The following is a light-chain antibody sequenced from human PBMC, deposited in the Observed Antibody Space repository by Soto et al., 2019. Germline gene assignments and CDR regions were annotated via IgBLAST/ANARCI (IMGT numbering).Light chain of an antibody. Sequence: DIQMTQSPSTLSASVGDRVTITCRASQSIHSWLAWYQQKPGKATKLLIYKASSLESGVPSRFSGSGSGTEFTLTISSLQPDDFATYYCQQYNSYPWTFGQGTKVEIK. V-gene: IGKV1-5*03. J-gene: IGKJ1*01. CDR1: QSIHSW. CDR2: KAS. CDR3: QQYNSYPWT.